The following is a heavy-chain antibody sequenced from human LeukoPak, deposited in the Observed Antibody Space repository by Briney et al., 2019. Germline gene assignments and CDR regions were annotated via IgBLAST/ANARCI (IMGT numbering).Heavy chain of an antibody. CDR1: GGSMKSGTYY. CDR3: ARHHAGLYCSSTSCLNWFDP. CDR2: IYTSGST. Sequence: SETLSLTCTVSGGSMKSGTYYWSWIRQPAGKGLEWIGRIYTSGSTNYNPSLKSRVTISIDTSKNQFSLNLSSVTAADTAVYYCARHHAGLYCSSTSCLNWFDPWGQGTLVTVSS. J-gene: IGHJ5*02. D-gene: IGHD2-2*01. V-gene: IGHV4-61*02.